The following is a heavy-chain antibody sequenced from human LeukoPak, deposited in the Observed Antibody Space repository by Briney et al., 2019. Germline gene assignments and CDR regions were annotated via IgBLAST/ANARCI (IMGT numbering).Heavy chain of an antibody. CDR3: AKEVVGP. V-gene: IGHV6-1*01. CDR1: GDSVSNNRAA. CDR2: TYYRSQWSN. J-gene: IGHJ5*02. Sequence: SQTLSLTCGISGDSVSNNRAAWNWIRQSPSRGLEWLGRTYYRSQWSNDYAVSVQSRLIIKADTSKNQFSLHLNSVTPGDTAVYYCAKEVVGPWGQGTLVTVSS. D-gene: IGHD1-26*01.